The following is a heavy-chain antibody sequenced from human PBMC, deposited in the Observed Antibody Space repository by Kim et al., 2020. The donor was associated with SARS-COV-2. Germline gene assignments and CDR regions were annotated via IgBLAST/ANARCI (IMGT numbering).Heavy chain of an antibody. J-gene: IGHJ4*01. CDR3: AKDLWDYSGNDH. D-gene: IGHD3-10*01. Sequence: GGSLRLSCAASGFTFSPNAMNWVRQAPGKGLEWVSGVGGDGKTYYADSVKGRFTISRDNFKNTLYLQMNSLRVDDTAIYYCAKDLWDYSGNDHWGHGTLV. V-gene: IGHV3-23*01. CDR2: VGGDGKT. CDR1: GFTFSPNA.